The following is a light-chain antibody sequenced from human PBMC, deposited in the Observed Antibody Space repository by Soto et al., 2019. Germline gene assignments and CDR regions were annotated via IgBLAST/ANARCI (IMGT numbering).Light chain of an antibody. CDR2: GAA. Sequence: EIVLTQSPGTLSLSPGQRATLSCRASQSVRGSYLAWYQHKPGQAPRLIMFGAASRATGIPDRFSGTGSGTEFTLIISRLEPEDFAVYYCQQYGSKPHTFGQGTKLEIK. J-gene: IGKJ2*01. CDR1: QSVRGSY. V-gene: IGKV3-20*01. CDR3: QQYGSKPHT.